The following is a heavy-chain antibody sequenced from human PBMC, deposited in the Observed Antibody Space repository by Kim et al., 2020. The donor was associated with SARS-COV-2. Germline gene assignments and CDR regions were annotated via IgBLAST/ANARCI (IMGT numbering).Heavy chain of an antibody. D-gene: IGHD6-6*01. J-gene: IGHJ3*02. V-gene: IGHV4-34*01. CDR3: EKLADSNDAFDI. Sequence: YNPSLKCRVAVSVATSKSTFSLKLSSVTAAETAVYYCEKLADSNDAFDIWGQGTMVTVSS.